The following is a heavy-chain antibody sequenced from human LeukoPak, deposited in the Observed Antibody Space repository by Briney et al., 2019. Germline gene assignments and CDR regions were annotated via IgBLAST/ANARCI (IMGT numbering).Heavy chain of an antibody. D-gene: IGHD3-3*01. Sequence: GGSLRLSCVASGFTFSSFGMHWVRHAPGKGLEWVALIWYDGSNTYYADSVKGRFTISRDDSKNTVYLQMNSLRAEGTALYYCARGFLDFDSWGQGTLVIVSS. CDR1: GFTFSSFG. CDR3: ARGFLDFDS. CDR2: IWYDGSNT. J-gene: IGHJ4*02. V-gene: IGHV3-33*01.